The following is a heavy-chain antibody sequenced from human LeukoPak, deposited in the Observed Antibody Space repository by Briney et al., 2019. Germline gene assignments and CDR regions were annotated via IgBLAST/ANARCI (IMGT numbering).Heavy chain of an antibody. D-gene: IGHD6-13*01. CDR2: IYGSGST. Sequence: SETLSLTCTVSGGSISSDFWIWVRQPPGKGLEWIGYIYGSGSTYYNPSLKSRVTISVDRSKNQFSLKLTSVTAADTAVYYCATLGSSPTYFYVGMDVWGQGTAVTVSS. J-gene: IGHJ6*02. CDR3: ATLGSSPTYFYVGMDV. V-gene: IGHV4-59*12. CDR1: GGSISSDF.